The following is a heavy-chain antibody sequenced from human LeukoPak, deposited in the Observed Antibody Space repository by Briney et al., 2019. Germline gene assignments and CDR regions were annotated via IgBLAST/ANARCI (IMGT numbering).Heavy chain of an antibody. Sequence: PGGSLGLSCAASGFTFSSYAMSWVRQAPGKGLEWVSGISGSGASTYYADSVKGRFAISRDNSKNTLYLQMNSLGAEDTAVYYCAKGNGDSSGYYYVYYYYYMDVWGKGTTVTVSS. J-gene: IGHJ6*03. V-gene: IGHV3-23*01. D-gene: IGHD3-22*01. CDR3: AKGNGDSSGYYYVYYYYYMDV. CDR1: GFTFSSYA. CDR2: ISGSGAST.